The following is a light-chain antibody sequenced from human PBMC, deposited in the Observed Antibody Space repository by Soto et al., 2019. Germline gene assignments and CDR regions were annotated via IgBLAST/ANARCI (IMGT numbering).Light chain of an antibody. CDR2: EVS. Sequence: QSVLTQPPSASGSPGQSVTISCTGTSSDVGGYNYVSWYQQHPGKAPKLMIYEVSERPSGVPDRFSGSKSSNTASLTVSGLQAEDEADYYCSSYAGSNNFVFGYGTKVTVL. CDR3: SSYAGSNNFV. CDR1: SSDVGGYNY. V-gene: IGLV2-8*01. J-gene: IGLJ1*01.